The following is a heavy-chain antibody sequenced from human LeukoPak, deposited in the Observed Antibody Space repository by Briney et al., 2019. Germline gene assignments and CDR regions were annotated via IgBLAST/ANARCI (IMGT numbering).Heavy chain of an antibody. Sequence: ASVKVSCKASGYTFTSYYMHWVRQAPGQGLEWMGIINPSGGSTSYAQKFQGRVTMTRDTSTSTVYMELSSLRSEDTAVYYCARVQGDFWSGYQSFDYWGQGTLVTVSS. CDR1: GYTFTSYY. CDR2: INPSGGST. J-gene: IGHJ4*02. D-gene: IGHD3-3*01. CDR3: ARVQGDFWSGYQSFDY. V-gene: IGHV1-46*01.